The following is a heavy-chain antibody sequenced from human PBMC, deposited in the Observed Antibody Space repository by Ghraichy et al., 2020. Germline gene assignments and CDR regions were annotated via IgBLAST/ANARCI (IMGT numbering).Heavy chain of an antibody. CDR3: AREVTVDWPLDY. V-gene: IGHV1-69*04. D-gene: IGHD3/OR15-3a*01. J-gene: IGHJ4*02. Sequence: SVKVSCKASGGTFSSYAISWVRQAPGQGLEWMGRIIPILGIANYAQKFQGRVTITADKSTSTAYMELSSLRSEDTAVYYCAREVTVDWPLDYWGQGTLVTVSS. CDR1: GGTFSSYA. CDR2: IIPILGIA.